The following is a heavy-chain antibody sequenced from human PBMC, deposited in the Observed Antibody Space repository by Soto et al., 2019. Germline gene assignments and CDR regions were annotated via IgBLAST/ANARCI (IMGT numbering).Heavy chain of an antibody. Sequence: KPSETLSLTCTVSGGSISSGGYYWSWIRQHPGKGLEWIGYIYYSGSTYYNPSLKSRVTISVDTSKNQFSLKLSSVTAADTAVYYCARVAYYGSGIFPGHWGQGTLVTVSS. CDR3: ARVAYYGSGIFPGH. CDR2: IYYSGST. CDR1: GGSISSGGYY. V-gene: IGHV4-31*03. D-gene: IGHD3-10*01. J-gene: IGHJ4*02.